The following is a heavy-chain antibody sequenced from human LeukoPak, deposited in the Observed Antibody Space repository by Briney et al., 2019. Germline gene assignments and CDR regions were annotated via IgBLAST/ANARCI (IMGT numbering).Heavy chain of an antibody. CDR3: ASPAAVNCGGDCADAFDI. J-gene: IGHJ3*02. V-gene: IGHV3-7*01. Sequence: GGSLRLSCAASGFTFSSFWMSWVRQAPGKGLEWVANIKQDGSEKYYVDSVKGRLTISRDNAKNSLYLQMNSLRAEDTAVYYCASPAAVNCGGDCADAFDIWGQGTMVTVSS. D-gene: IGHD2-21*02. CDR1: GFTFSSFW. CDR2: IKQDGSEK.